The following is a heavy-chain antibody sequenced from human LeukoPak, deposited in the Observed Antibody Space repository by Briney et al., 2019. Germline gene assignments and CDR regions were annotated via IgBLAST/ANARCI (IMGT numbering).Heavy chain of an antibody. CDR3: AGFTIFGVVSPRSDY. CDR1: GGSINSYY. V-gene: IGHV4-4*07. CDR2: IYTSGTT. J-gene: IGHJ4*02. D-gene: IGHD3-3*01. Sequence: SETRSLTCTVSGGSINSYYWSWIRQPAGKGLEWIGRIYTSGTTNYNPSLKSRVTISVDTSKNQFSLKLSPVTAADTAVYYCAGFTIFGVVSPRSDYWGQGTLVTVSS.